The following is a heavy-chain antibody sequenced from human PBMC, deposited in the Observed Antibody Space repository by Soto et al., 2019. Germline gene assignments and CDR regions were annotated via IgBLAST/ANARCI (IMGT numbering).Heavy chain of an antibody. D-gene: IGHD6-25*01. Sequence: SQSLSLTCAISGDSVSSNSAAWNWIRQSPSRGLEWLGRTYHRFEWYNDYAESVQSRITINADTSKNQFSLQLNSVTPEDPAVYYSARDAALGLPGSFDYWGQGTLVTVSS. V-gene: IGHV6-1*01. J-gene: IGHJ4*01. CDR3: ARDAALGLPGSFDY. CDR2: TYHRFEWYN. CDR1: GDSVSSNSAA.